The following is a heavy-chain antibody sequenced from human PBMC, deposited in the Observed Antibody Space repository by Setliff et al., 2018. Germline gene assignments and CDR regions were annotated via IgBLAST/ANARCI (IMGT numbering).Heavy chain of an antibody. J-gene: IGHJ4*02. V-gene: IGHV3-48*03. CDR2: THTDGITI. CDR3: ARSSSYIVGASIFDY. CDR1: GFTFKTYE. Sequence: GGSLRLSCEASGFTFKTYEMIWVRQAPGKGLERVSKTHTDGITIYSDSVRGRFTIFRDGAKNSLYLQMNSLRAEDTAVYYCARSSSYIVGASIFDYWGQGTLVTVSS. D-gene: IGHD1-26*01.